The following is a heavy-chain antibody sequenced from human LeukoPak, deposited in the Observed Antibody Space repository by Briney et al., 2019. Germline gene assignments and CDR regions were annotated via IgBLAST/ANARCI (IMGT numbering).Heavy chain of an antibody. J-gene: IGHJ4*02. V-gene: IGHV3-74*01. D-gene: IGHD6-19*01. CDR3: ARRVSSAWALEDY. CDR2: INTDGSST. CDR1: GFTFSSYW. Sequence: GGSLRPSCAASGFTFSSYWMHWVRQAPGKGLVWVSRINTDGSSTNYADSVKGRFTISRDNAKNTLYLQMNSLRAEDTAVYYCARRVSSAWALEDYWGQGTLVTVSS.